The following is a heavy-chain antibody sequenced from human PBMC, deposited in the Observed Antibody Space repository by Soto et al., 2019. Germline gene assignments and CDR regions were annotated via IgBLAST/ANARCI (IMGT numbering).Heavy chain of an antibody. CDR3: ARDREVHGINHYYYYYGMDV. CDR1: GDSVSSNSAA. CDR2: TYYRSKWYN. V-gene: IGHV6-1*01. J-gene: IGHJ6*02. D-gene: IGHD3-10*01. Sequence: SQTLSLTCAISGDSVSSNSAAWNWIRQSPSRGLEWLGRTYYRSKWYNDYAVSVKSRITINPDTSKNQFSLQLNSVTPEDTAVYYCARDREVHGINHYYYYYGMDVWGQGTTVTVSS.